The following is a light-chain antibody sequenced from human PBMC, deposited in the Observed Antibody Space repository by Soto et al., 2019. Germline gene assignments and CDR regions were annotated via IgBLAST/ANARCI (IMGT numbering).Light chain of an antibody. CDR2: AAS. V-gene: IGKV1-27*01. J-gene: IGKJ1*01. CDR3: QKYKSAPRT. CDR1: QGISNY. Sequence: DIQMTQSPSSLSASVGDRVTITCRASQGISNYLAWYQQKPGKVPKLLIYAASTLQSGVPSRLSCSRSGTDFTLTISSLQPEDVATYYCQKYKSAPRTFGQGTKVYIK.